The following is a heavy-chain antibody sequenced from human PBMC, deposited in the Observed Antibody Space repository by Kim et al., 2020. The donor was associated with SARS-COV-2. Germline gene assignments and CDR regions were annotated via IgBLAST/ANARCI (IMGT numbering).Heavy chain of an antibody. D-gene: IGHD6-13*01. J-gene: IGHJ5*02. CDR3: ARLIAAAGTSWFDP. Sequence: AQKFQGRVTMTRDTSISTAYMELSRLRSDDTAVYYCARLIAAAGTSWFDPWGQGTLVTVSS. V-gene: IGHV1-2*02.